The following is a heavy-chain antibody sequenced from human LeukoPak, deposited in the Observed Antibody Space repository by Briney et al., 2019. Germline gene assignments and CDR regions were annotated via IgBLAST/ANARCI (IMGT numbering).Heavy chain of an antibody. CDR1: GYTFTSYD. D-gene: IGHD6-6*01. Sequence: VASVKVSCKASGYTFTSYDINWVRQATGQGLEWMGWMNPNSGNTGYAQKFQGRVTITRNTSISTAYMELSSLRSEDTAVYYCARGLPLSSSLGYYYYMDVWGKGTTVTVSS. CDR2: MNPNSGNT. CDR3: ARGLPLSSSLGYYYYMDV. J-gene: IGHJ6*03. V-gene: IGHV1-8*03.